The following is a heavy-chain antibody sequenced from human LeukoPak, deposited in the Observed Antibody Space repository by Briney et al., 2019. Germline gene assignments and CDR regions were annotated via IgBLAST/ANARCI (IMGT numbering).Heavy chain of an antibody. V-gene: IGHV3-23*01. CDR1: GFTFSSYA. J-gene: IGHJ4*02. CDR2: ISGSGGST. CDR3: ARFLEWLSLDY. D-gene: IGHD3-3*01. Sequence: GGSLRLSCAASGFTFSSYAMSWVRQAPGKGLEWVSAISGSGGSTYYADSVKGRFTISRDNSKNTLYLQTNSLRAEDTAVYYCARFLEWLSLDYWGQGTLVTVSS.